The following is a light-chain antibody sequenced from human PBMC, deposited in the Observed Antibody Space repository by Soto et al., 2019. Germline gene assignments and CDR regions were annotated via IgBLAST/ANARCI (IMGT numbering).Light chain of an antibody. CDR3: QHYNNWPLT. V-gene: IGKV3-15*01. J-gene: IGKJ4*01. CDR1: QSVSSN. Sequence: EIVMTQSPATLSVSPGERATLSCRASQSVSSNLAWYQQKPGQAPRLLIYGASTRATGTPARFSGSGSGTEFTLTINSPQSEDFAVYYCQHYNNWPLTFGGGTKVDIK. CDR2: GAS.